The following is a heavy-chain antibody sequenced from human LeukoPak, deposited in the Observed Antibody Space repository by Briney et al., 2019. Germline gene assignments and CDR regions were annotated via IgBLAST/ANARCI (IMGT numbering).Heavy chain of an antibody. Sequence: ASVKVSCKVSGYTLTELSMHWVRQAPGKGLEWMGGFDPEDGETIYAQKFQGRVTMTEDTSTDTAYMELSSLRSEDTAVYYCATVGPPYCGGDCYSFDYWGQGTLVTVSS. CDR3: ATVGPPYCGGDCYSFDY. CDR1: GYTLTELS. V-gene: IGHV1-24*01. J-gene: IGHJ4*02. D-gene: IGHD2-21*02. CDR2: FDPEDGET.